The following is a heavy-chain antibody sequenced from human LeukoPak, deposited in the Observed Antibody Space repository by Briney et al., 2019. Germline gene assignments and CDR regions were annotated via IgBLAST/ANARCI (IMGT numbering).Heavy chain of an antibody. J-gene: IGHJ4*02. D-gene: IGHD2-2*01. V-gene: IGHV3-30*18. CDR1: GFTFSNYW. CDR2: ISYDGSNK. Sequence: QPGGSLRLSCAAPGFTFSNYWMSWVRQAPGKGLEWVAVISYDGSNKYYADSVKGRFTISRDNSKNTLFLQMNSLRAEDTAVYYCAKGEGIVPANMWPFHYWGQGSLVTVSS. CDR3: AKGEGIVPANMWPFHY.